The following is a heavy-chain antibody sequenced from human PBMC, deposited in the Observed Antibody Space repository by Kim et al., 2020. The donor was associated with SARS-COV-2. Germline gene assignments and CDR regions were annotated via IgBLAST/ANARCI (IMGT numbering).Heavy chain of an antibody. Sequence: GGSLRLSCAASGFTFSSYAMHWVRQAPGKGLEWVAVTSYDGSNKYYADSVKGRFTISRDNSKNTLYLQMNSLRAEDTAVYYCARDLADRDTAMVSYWGQGTLVTVSS. CDR3: ARDLADRDTAMVSY. J-gene: IGHJ4*02. V-gene: IGHV3-30*04. CDR2: TSYDGSNK. D-gene: IGHD5-18*01. CDR1: GFTFSSYA.